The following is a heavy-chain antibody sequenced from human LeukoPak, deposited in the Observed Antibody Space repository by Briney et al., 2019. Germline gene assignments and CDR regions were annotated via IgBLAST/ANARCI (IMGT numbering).Heavy chain of an antibody. CDR2: IDSDGRST. CDR1: GFTLSSYW. CDR3: ARDTAPSY. J-gene: IGHJ4*02. V-gene: IGHV3-74*01. Sequence: QPGGSLRLSCAASGFTLSSYWMHWVRQAPGKGLVWVSDIDSDGRSTSYADSVKGRFTISRDPAKNTLFLQMNSLRAEDTAVYYCARDTAPSYWGQGTLVTVSS. D-gene: IGHD5-18*01.